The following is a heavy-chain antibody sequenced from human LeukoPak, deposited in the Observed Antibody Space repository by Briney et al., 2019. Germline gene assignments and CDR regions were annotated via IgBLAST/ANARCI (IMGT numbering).Heavy chain of an antibody. Sequence: ASVKVSCKASGHTFTGYYMHWVRRAPGQGLEWMGWINPNSGGTNYAQKFQGWVTMTRDTSISTAYMELSRLRSDDTAVYYCAREDCSGGSCYQNAFDIWGQGTMVTVSS. CDR1: GHTFTGYY. V-gene: IGHV1-2*04. CDR3: AREDCSGGSCYQNAFDI. D-gene: IGHD2-15*01. CDR2: INPNSGGT. J-gene: IGHJ3*02.